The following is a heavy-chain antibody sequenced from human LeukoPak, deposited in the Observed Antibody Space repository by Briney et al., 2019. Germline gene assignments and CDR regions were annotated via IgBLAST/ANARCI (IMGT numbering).Heavy chain of an antibody. CDR2: IYTSGST. CDR3: ARDRDRDGYNLAY. V-gene: IGHV4-61*02. CDR1: GGSIGSGSYY. J-gene: IGHJ4*02. D-gene: IGHD5-24*01. Sequence: PSETLSLTCTVSGGSIGSGSYYWSWIRQPAGKGLEWIGRIYTSGSTNYNPSLKSRVTISVDTSKNQFSLKLSSETAADTAVYYCARDRDRDGYNLAYWGQGTLVTVSS.